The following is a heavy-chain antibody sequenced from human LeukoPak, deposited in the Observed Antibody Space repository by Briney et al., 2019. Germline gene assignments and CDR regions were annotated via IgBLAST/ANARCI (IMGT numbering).Heavy chain of an antibody. J-gene: IGHJ4*02. V-gene: IGHV3-7*01. D-gene: IGHD6-13*01. CDR3: ARIGYSSSCTDY. CDR1: GFTFSNYW. CDR2: IKEDGSIK. Sequence: GGSLRLSCAASGFTFSNYWMSWVRQAPGKGLEWVANIKEDGSIKYYVDSVKGRFTVSRDNAKNSLNLQMNSLRAEDMAVYYCARIGYSSSCTDYWGQGTLVTVSS.